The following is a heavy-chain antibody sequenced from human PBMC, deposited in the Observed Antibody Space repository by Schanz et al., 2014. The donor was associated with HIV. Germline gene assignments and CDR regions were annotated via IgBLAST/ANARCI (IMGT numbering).Heavy chain of an antibody. J-gene: IGHJ3*02. CDR2: ISYDGSNR. Sequence: VQLVESGGGVVQPGRSLRLSCAAAGFTFSSYGMHWVRQAQGKGMQWEQVISYDGSNRYYTDSVKGRFTISRDNSKNTLYLQMNSLRAEDTAVYYCAKDGSWEAFDACDIWGQGTMVTVSS. V-gene: IGHV3-30*19. CDR3: AKDGSWEAFDACDI. D-gene: IGHD1-26*01. CDR1: GFTFSSYG.